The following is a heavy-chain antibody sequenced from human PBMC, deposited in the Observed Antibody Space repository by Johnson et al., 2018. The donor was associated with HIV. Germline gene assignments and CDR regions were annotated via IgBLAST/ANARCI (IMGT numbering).Heavy chain of an antibody. V-gene: IGHV3-30-3*01. Sequence: QVQLVESGGGVVQPGRSLRLSCAASGFTFSIYAMHWVRQAPGKGLEWVSLISYDGSNKYYADSVKGRFTISRDNSKNTLYLQMNSLRAEDTAVYYCARVKVATINAFDIWGQGTMVTVSS. J-gene: IGHJ3*02. CDR1: GFTFSIYA. D-gene: IGHD5-12*01. CDR2: ISYDGSNK. CDR3: ARVKVATINAFDI.